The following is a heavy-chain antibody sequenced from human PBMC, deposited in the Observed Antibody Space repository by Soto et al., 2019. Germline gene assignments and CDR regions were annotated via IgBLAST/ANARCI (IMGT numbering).Heavy chain of an antibody. J-gene: IGHJ5*02. CDR2: ISYDGSNK. Sequence: GGSLRLSCAASGFTFSSYGMHWVRQAPGKGLEWVAVISYDGSNKYYADSVKGRFTISRDNAKNSLYLQMNSLRDEDTAVYYCAREGGNLNWFDPWGQGTLVTVSS. CDR3: AREGGNLNWFDP. V-gene: IGHV3-30*03. CDR1: GFTFSSYG. D-gene: IGHD1-26*01.